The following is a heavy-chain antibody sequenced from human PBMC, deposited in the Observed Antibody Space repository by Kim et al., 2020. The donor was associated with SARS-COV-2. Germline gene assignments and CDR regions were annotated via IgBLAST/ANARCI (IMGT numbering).Heavy chain of an antibody. CDR3: ARDRGRGTFDY. J-gene: IGHJ4*02. V-gene: IGHV3-21*01. CDR2: TSSSGYYI. Sequence: GGSLRLSCAASGFTFSSYTMNWVRQAPGKGLDWVSSTSSSGYYIYYADSVKGRFTISRDNAKNSLYLQMNSLRAEDTAVYYCARDRGRGTFDYWGQGTLVTVSS. CDR1: GFTFSSYT. D-gene: IGHD2-15*01.